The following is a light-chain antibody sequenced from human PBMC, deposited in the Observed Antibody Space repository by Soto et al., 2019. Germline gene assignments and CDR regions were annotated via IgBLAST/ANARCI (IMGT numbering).Light chain of an antibody. CDR2: KAS. CDR3: QQYNGLSWT. CDR1: QSISSW. J-gene: IGKJ1*01. V-gene: IGKV1-5*03. Sequence: DIQMTQSPSTLSASIGDRVTITCRASQSISSWLAWYQQKPGKAPKLLIYKASNLERGVPSRFSGSGSGTAFTLTISSLQPDDFATYYCQQYNGLSWTFGQGTKVEIK.